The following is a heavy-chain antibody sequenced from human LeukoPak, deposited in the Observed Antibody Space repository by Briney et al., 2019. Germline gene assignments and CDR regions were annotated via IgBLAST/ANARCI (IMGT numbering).Heavy chain of an antibody. CDR1: GGSISSYY. CDR3: ARYIVSYPHDAFDI. V-gene: IGHV4-59*01. Sequence: SETLSLTCTVSGGSISSYYWSWIRQPPGKGLEWIGYIYYSGSTSYNPSLRSRVTISVDTSKKQFSLKLSSVTAADTAFYYCARYIVSYPHDAFDIWGQGTMVTVSS. CDR2: IYYSGST. D-gene: IGHD1-26*01. J-gene: IGHJ3*02.